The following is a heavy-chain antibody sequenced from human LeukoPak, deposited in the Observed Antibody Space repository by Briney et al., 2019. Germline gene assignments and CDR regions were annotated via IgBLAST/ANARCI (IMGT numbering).Heavy chain of an antibody. Sequence: ASVKVSCKASGYTFTSYYMHWVRQAPGQGLEWMGIINPSGGSTSYAQKFQGRVTMTGDMSTSTVYMELSSLRSEDTAVYYCAREVPGTTAWFDPWGQGTLVTVSS. CDR1: GYTFTSYY. CDR2: INPSGGST. V-gene: IGHV1-46*01. J-gene: IGHJ5*02. D-gene: IGHD1-7*01. CDR3: AREVPGTTAWFDP.